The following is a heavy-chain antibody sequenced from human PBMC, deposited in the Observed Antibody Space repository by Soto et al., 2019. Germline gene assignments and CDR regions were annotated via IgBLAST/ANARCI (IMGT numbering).Heavy chain of an antibody. CDR1: GGSISSGGYY. J-gene: IGHJ6*03. V-gene: IGHV4-31*03. D-gene: IGHD4-17*01. CDR3: ARSGPTYGDYGYYYYMDV. Sequence: SETLSLTCTVSGGSISSGGYYWSWIRQHPGKGLEWIGYIYYSGSTYYNPSLKSRVTISVDTSKNQFSLKLSSVTAADTAVYYCARSGPTYGDYGYYYYMDVWGKGTTVTVSS. CDR2: IYYSGST.